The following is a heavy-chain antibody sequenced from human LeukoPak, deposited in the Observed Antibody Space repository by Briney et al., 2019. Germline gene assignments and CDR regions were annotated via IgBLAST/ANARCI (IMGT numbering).Heavy chain of an antibody. Sequence: ASVKVSCKASGYTFTSYGISWVRQAPGQGLEWMGWISAYNGNTNYAQKLQGRVTMTTDTSTSTAYMELRSLRSDDTAVYYCARADHYDFWSGYSPQLDYWGQGTLVTVSS. D-gene: IGHD3-3*01. V-gene: IGHV1-18*01. J-gene: IGHJ4*02. CDR2: ISAYNGNT. CDR3: ARADHYDFWSGYSPQLDY. CDR1: GYTFTSYG.